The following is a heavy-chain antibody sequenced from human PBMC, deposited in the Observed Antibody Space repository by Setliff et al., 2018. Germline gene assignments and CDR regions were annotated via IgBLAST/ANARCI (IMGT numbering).Heavy chain of an antibody. J-gene: IGHJ4*02. CDR1: GFTFSAYA. CDR2: ISNDGRRT. D-gene: IGHD3-3*01. CDR3: AKGTTSSTIFGVGSFDY. V-gene: IGHV3-64*04. Sequence: GGSLRLSCAASGFTFSAYALHWVRQASVRGLEYVSAISNDGRRTYYTDSVKGRFTISRDNAKNSLYLQMNSLRAEDTALYYCAKGTTSSTIFGVGSFDYWGQGTLVTVSS.